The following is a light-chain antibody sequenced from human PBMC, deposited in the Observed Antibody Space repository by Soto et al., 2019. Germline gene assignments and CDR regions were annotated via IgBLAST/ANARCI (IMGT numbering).Light chain of an antibody. CDR2: EVT. V-gene: IGLV2-8*01. Sequence: QSALTQPPSASGSPGQSVTISCTGTSSDVGAYKYVSWYQQHPGKAPKLMIYEVTKRPSGVPGRFSGSKSGNTASLTVPGLQAEDEADYYCSSYAGNNNFVVFGGGTQLTVL. CDR1: SSDVGAYKY. J-gene: IGLJ2*01. CDR3: SSYAGNNNFVV.